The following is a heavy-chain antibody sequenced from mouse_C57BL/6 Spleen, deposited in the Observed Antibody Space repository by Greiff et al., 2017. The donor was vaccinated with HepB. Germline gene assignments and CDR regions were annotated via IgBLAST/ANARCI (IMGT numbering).Heavy chain of an antibody. Sequence: EVKFVESGGGLVKPGGSLKLSCAASGFTFSDYGMHWVRQAPEKGLEWVAYISSGSSTIYYADTVKGRFTISRDNAKNTLFLQMTSLRSEDTAMYYCAREGGFAYWGQGTLVTVSA. V-gene: IGHV5-17*01. J-gene: IGHJ3*01. CDR2: ISSGSSTI. CDR1: GFTFSDYG. CDR3: AREGGFAY.